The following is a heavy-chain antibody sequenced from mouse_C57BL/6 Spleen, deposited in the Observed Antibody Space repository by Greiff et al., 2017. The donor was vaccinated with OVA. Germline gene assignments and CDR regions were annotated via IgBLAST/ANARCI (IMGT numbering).Heavy chain of an antibody. J-gene: IGHJ4*01. Sequence: QVQLQQSGAELARPGASVKLSCKASGYTFTSYGISWVKQRTGQGLEWIGEIHPRSGNTYYNEKFKGKATLTADKSSSTAYMELRSLTSEYSAVYFCARERISTTAAMDYWGQGTSVTVSS. D-gene: IGHD1-1*01. CDR2: IHPRSGNT. CDR3: ARERISTTAAMDY. CDR1: GYTFTSYG. V-gene: IGHV1-81*01.